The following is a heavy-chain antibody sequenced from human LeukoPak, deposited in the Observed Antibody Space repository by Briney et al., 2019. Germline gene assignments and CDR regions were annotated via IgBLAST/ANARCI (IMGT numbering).Heavy chain of an antibody. Sequence: GESLGISCKASGYTFTNYRIGWVRQMPGKGLEWMGIIYPGDSDTRYSPSFQGQVTISADKSINTAYLQWSSLKASDSAMYYCALAVPKYFDPWGQGTLVTVSS. V-gene: IGHV5-51*01. D-gene: IGHD2-15*01. J-gene: IGHJ5*02. CDR3: ALAVPKYFDP. CDR1: GYTFTNYR. CDR2: IYPGDSDT.